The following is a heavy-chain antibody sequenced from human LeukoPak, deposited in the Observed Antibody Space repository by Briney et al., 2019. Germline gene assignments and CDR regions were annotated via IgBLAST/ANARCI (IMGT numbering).Heavy chain of an antibody. CDR3: AKLTYCGGDCYSGAFDI. D-gene: IGHD2-21*02. Sequence: GGSLRLSCAASGFTFSSYSMNWVRQAPGKGLEWVAVISYDGSNKYYADSVKGRFTISRDNSKNTLYLQMNSLRAEDTAVYYCAKLTYCGGDCYSGAFDIWGQGTMVTVSS. CDR1: GFTFSSYS. J-gene: IGHJ3*02. CDR2: ISYDGSNK. V-gene: IGHV3-30*18.